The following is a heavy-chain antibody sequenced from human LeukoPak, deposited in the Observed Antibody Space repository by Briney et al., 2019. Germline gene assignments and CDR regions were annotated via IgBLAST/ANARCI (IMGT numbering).Heavy chain of an antibody. J-gene: IGHJ3*02. V-gene: IGHV3-48*04. D-gene: IGHD4-17*01. CDR1: GFTFSSYS. CDR2: ISSSSSTI. CDR3: ARDPPYGDYPSHAFDI. Sequence: GGSLRLSCAASGFTFSSYSMNWVRQAPEKGLEWVSYISSSSSTIYYADSVKGRFTISRDNAKNSLYLQMNSLRAEDTAVYYCARDPPYGDYPSHAFDIWGQGTMVTVSS.